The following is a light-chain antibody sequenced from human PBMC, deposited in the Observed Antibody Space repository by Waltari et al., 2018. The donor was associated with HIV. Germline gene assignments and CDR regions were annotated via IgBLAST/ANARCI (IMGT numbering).Light chain of an antibody. J-gene: IGLJ3*02. CDR3: QTWGTGIQW. CDR1: SRHSSYA. V-gene: IGLV4-69*01. Sequence: QLVVTQSPTASASLGASVKFTCTLSSRHSSYAIAWHQQQPEKVTRYCMKLNSDGSYTKGDGIPERFHGYSTWAVRYLTISSLQSEDEACYYVQTWGTGIQWFGGGTKLTVL. CDR2: LNSDGSY.